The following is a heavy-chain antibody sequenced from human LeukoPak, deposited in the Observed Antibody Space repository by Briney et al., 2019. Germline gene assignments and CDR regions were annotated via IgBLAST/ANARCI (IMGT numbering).Heavy chain of an antibody. CDR2: INPNSGGT. D-gene: IGHD4-17*01. CDR3: ARDHGDYGNWFDP. V-gene: IGHV1-2*02. CDR1: GYTFTGYY. J-gene: IGHJ5*02. Sequence: SVKVSCKASGYTFTGYYMHWVRQAPGQGLEWMGWINPNSGGTNYAQKFQGRVTMTRDTSISTAYMELSRLRSDDTAVYYCARDHGDYGNWFDPWGQGTLVTVSS.